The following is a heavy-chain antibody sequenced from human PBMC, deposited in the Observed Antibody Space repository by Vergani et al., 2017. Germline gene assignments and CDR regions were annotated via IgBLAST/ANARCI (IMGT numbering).Heavy chain of an antibody. D-gene: IGHD5/OR15-5a*01. Sequence: EVQLVESGGGLVQPGRSLRLSCAASGFTFDDYAMHWVRQAPGKGLEWVSGISWNSGSIGYADSVKGRFTISRDNSKSTLFLQMNGLTSEDTAIYYCAQCANSVPRLPVYWVQGALVAVSS. CDR3: AQCANSVPRLPVY. CDR2: ISWNSGSI. V-gene: IGHV3-9*01. CDR1: GFTFDDYA. J-gene: IGHJ4*02.